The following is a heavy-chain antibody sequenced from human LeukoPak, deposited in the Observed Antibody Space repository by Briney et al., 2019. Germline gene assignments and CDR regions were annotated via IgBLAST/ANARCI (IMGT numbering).Heavy chain of an antibody. CDR1: GFTFSSYA. CDR3: AKVEGGYDILTGYHSYYFDY. D-gene: IGHD3-9*01. CDR2: ISGTGGST. J-gene: IGHJ4*02. V-gene: IGHV3-23*01. Sequence: GGSLRLSCAASGFTFSSYAMTWVRQAPGKGLEWVSAISGTGGSTHYADSVKGRFTFSRDNSKNTLYLQMNSLRAEDTAVYYCAKVEGGYDILTGYHSYYFDYWGQGTLVTVSS.